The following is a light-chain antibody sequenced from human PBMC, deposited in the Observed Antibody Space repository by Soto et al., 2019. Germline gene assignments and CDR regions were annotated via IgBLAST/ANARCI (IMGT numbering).Light chain of an antibody. V-gene: IGLV3-25*02. CDR3: QSADSSGTYQV. CDR1: ALPKQY. J-gene: IGLJ2*01. Sequence: SYALTQPPSVSVSPGQTARITCAGDALPKQYAYWYQQKPGQAPVLVIYKDSERPSGIPERFSGSSSGTTVTLTISGVQAEDEADYYCQSADSSGTYQVFGGGTKGTVL. CDR2: KDS.